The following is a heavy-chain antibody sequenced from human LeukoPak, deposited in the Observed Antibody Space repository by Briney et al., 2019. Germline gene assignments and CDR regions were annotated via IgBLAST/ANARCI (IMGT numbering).Heavy chain of an antibody. Sequence: GGSLRLSCAASTFTFNNYALHWVRQAPGKGLEWVAVISYDGSIKYYADSVKGRFTTSRDNSKNMLYLQMNSLSAEDTAVYYCARGPGYSSGWYVLSVDYWGQGTLVTVSS. J-gene: IGHJ4*02. CDR1: TFTFNNYA. D-gene: IGHD6-19*01. CDR2: ISYDGSIK. CDR3: ARGPGYSSGWYVLSVDY. V-gene: IGHV3-30-3*01.